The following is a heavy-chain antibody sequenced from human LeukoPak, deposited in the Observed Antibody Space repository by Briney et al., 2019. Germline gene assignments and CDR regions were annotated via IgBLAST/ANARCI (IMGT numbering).Heavy chain of an antibody. J-gene: IGHJ4*02. CDR2: ISGSGGST. Sequence: GESLRLSCAASGFTFSSYAMSWVRQAPGKGLEWVSTISGSGGSTYYADSVKGRFTISRDNSKNTLYLQMNSLRAEDTAVYYCARADQLPFPWEDWGQGTLVTVSS. CDR3: ARADQLPFPWED. CDR1: GFTFSSYA. V-gene: IGHV3-23*01. D-gene: IGHD2-2*01.